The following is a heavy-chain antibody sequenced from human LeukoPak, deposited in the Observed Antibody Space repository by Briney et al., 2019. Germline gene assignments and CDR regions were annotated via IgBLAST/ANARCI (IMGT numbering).Heavy chain of an antibody. CDR3: AKIAYYYDSSGYSSYFDY. Sequence: GGSLRLSCAASGFSFSSYAMTWVRQAPGKGLEWVSVISGSGGRTFYAASVKGRFTISRDNSKNTLYLQMNSLRAEDTAVYYCAKIAYYYDSSGYSSYFDYWGQGTLVTVSS. CDR2: ISGSGGRT. CDR1: GFSFSSYA. V-gene: IGHV3-23*01. D-gene: IGHD3-22*01. J-gene: IGHJ4*02.